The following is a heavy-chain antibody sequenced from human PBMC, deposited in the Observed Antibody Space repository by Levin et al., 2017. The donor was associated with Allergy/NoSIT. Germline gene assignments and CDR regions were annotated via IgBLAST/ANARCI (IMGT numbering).Heavy chain of an antibody. D-gene: IGHD5-18*01. V-gene: IGHV4-59*08. CDR2: IFYSGST. Sequence: SSQTLSLTCTVSGGSISSSYWTWIRQPPGKGLEWIGYIFYSGSTRYNSSLKSRVTMSVDTSRNQFSLKLSSVTAADTAVYYCARHASAMATFDSWGQGTLVTVSS. CDR3: ARHASAMATFDS. J-gene: IGHJ4*02. CDR1: GGSISSSY.